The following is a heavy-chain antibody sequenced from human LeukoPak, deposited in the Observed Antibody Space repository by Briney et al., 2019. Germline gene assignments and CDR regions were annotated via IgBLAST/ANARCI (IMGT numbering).Heavy chain of an antibody. D-gene: IGHD1-26*01. CDR3: ARFSGSSNFDY. Sequence: ASVKVSRRASGYTFSGYFIHWVRQAPGQGLEWMGWIYPNSGGTKYAQKFQGRVTMTRDTSISTIYMELSSLRSDDTAVYYCARFSGSSNFDYWGQGTLVTVSS. V-gene: IGHV1-2*02. CDR1: GYTFSGYF. CDR2: IYPNSGGT. J-gene: IGHJ4*02.